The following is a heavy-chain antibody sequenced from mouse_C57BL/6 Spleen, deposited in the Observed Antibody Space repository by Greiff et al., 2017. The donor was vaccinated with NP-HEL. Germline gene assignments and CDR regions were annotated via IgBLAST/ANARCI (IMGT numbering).Heavy chain of an antibody. V-gene: IGHV8-8*01. Sequence: QVTLKVSGPGILQPSQTLSLSCSFSGFSLSTFGMGVGWIRQPSGKGLEWLAHTWWDADKYYNPALKSRCTISKDTSKNQGFLKIANVDTADTATYYCARAYYYGSSYWDFDVWGTGTTVTVSS. D-gene: IGHD1-1*01. J-gene: IGHJ1*03. CDR2: TWWDADK. CDR3: ARAYYYGSSYWDFDV. CDR1: GFSLSTFGMG.